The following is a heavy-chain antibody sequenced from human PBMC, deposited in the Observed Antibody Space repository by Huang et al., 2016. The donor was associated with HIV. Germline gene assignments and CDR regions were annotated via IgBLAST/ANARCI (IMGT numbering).Heavy chain of an antibody. D-gene: IGHD3-10*01. Sequence: QVQLQESGPGLVKPSESLSLTCSVSGDSISSYYWSWIRQPPGKGLEWIGYIYYSGSTNYNPSLKSRLTISMDTSKNQFSLKLTSVTAADTAIYFCARRGVATNYFDHWDQGALVIVSS. J-gene: IGHJ4*02. V-gene: IGHV4-59*01. CDR2: IYYSGST. CDR1: GDSISSYY. CDR3: ARRGVATNYFDH.